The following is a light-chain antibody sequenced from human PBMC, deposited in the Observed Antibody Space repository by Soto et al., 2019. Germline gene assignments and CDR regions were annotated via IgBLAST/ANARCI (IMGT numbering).Light chain of an antibody. V-gene: IGKV3-20*01. J-gene: IGKJ4*01. Sequence: EIVLTQSPGTLSLAPGERATLSCRASQSSSTSYLAGYQQKPGQPPRLLLYRTFSRATGIPDRFSGSGYGTDFTVNISRLATEDFAVYFCQQFSSPPITLGGGTKVDIK. CDR2: RTF. CDR3: QQFSSPPIT. CDR1: QSSSTSY.